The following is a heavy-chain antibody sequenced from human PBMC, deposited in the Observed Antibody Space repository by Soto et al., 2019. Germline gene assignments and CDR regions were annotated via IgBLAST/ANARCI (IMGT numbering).Heavy chain of an antibody. V-gene: IGHV4-31*03. D-gene: IGHD3-3*01. Sequence: QVQLQESGPGLVKPSQTLSLTCTVSGGSISSGDYYWSWIRQHPGKGLEWIGYIYYSGSTYYNPSLMSRVTXSXDXXKNQFSLKLSSVTAADTAVYYCARWWSGSRQGFDPWGQGTLVTVSS. CDR1: GGSISSGDYY. CDR2: IYYSGST. CDR3: ARWWSGSRQGFDP. J-gene: IGHJ5*02.